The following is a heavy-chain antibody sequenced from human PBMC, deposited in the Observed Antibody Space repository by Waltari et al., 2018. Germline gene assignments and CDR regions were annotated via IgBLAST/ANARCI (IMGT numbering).Heavy chain of an antibody. D-gene: IGHD1-1*01. V-gene: IGHV3-7*04. CDR3: ARGYNNGCDY. CDR2: MKEVGGQK. J-gene: IGHJ4*02. CDR1: GFAFSTYW. Sequence: EVQLVESGGGLVQPGGSLTPACAASGFAFSTYWLNWVRQAPGKGLEWVASMKEVGGQKYYVDSVKGRFTISKDNAKNSLYLHMNSLGAEDTGLYFCARGYNNGCDYWGQGTLVTVSS.